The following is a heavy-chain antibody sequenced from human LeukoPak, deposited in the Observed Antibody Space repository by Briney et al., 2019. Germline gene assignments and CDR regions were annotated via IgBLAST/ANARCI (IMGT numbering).Heavy chain of an antibody. J-gene: IGHJ4*02. D-gene: IGHD4-17*01. CDR3: ARVVAGDYPCYIAY. CDR1: GGSISSGDYY. V-gene: IGHV4-30-4*01. Sequence: SQTLSLTCTVSGGSISSGDYYWSWIRQPPGRGLEWIGYIYYSGSTYYNPSLKSRVTISVATSKNQFSLKLSSVTAADTAVYYCARVVAGDYPCYIAYWGEGTSVTV. CDR2: IYYSGST.